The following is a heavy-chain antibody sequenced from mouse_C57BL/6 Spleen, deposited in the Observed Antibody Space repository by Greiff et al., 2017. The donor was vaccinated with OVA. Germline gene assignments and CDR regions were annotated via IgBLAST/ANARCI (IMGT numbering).Heavy chain of an antibody. CDR3: ARGLHWYFDV. Sequence: QVQLQQSGAELAKPGASVKLSCKASGYTFTSYWMNWVNQRPGQGLEWIGYINPSSGYTKYNQKFKDKATLTADKSSSTAYMQLSSLTYEDSAVYYCARGLHWYFDVWGTGTTVTVSS. V-gene: IGHV1-7*01. CDR2: INPSSGYT. J-gene: IGHJ1*03. CDR1: GYTFTSYW. D-gene: IGHD3-1*01.